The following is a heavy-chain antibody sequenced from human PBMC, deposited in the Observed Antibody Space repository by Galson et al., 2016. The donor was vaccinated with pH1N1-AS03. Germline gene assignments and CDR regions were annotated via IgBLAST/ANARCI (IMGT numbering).Heavy chain of an antibody. CDR3: ARDRHYYDYSWGTYRYDWYFDV. D-gene: IGHD3-16*02. Sequence: SLRLSCAASGFTFSSHGMHWVRQTPGKGLEWVAVMWPDGSEKYYAHSVKGRFTISRDNSKNTLYLQMNSLISEDTAVYYCARDRHYYDYSWGTYRYDWYFDVWGRGTLVSVSS. CDR2: MWPDGSEK. CDR1: GFTFSSHG. J-gene: IGHJ2*01. V-gene: IGHV3-33*01.